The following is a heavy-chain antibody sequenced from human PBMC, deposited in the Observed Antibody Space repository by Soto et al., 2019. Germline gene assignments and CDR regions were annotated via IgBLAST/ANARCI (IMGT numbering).Heavy chain of an antibody. CDR2: IYYSGST. Sequence: SETLSLTCTVSGGSISSSSYYWGWIRQPPGKGLEWIGSIYYSGSTYYNPSLKSRVTISVDTSKNQFSLKLSSGAAADTAVYYCARTKQQLVVDYWGQGTLVTVSS. D-gene: IGHD6-13*01. J-gene: IGHJ4*02. CDR3: ARTKQQLVVDY. CDR1: GGSISSSSYY. V-gene: IGHV4-39*01.